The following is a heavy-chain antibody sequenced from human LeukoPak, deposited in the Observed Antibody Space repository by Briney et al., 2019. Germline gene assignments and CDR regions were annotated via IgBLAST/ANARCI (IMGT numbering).Heavy chain of an antibody. J-gene: IGHJ4*02. CDR2: INPNSGGT. Sequence: ASVKVSCTASGYTFTDYYLHWVRQAPGQGLEWMGWINPNSGGTNYAQTFQGRVTMTRDTSITTAYLELSRLRSDDTAVYYCARIVYNHYSDYSGQRTLVTVSS. V-gene: IGHV1-2*02. CDR3: ARIVYNHYSDY. CDR1: GYTFTDYY. D-gene: IGHD5/OR15-5a*01.